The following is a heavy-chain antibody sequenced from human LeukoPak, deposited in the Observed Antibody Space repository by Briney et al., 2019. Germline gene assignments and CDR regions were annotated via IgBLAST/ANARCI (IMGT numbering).Heavy chain of an antibody. V-gene: IGHV3-30*18. Sequence: GGSLRLSCAAAGFTFSSYGMHWVRQAPGKGLEWVAVISYDGSNKFYADSVKGRFTISRDNSKNTLYLQMNSLRAEDTAVYYCAKDRGSCSSTSCYYFDYWGQGTLVTVSS. D-gene: IGHD2-2*01. CDR2: ISYDGSNK. J-gene: IGHJ4*02. CDR1: GFTFSSYG. CDR3: AKDRGSCSSTSCYYFDY.